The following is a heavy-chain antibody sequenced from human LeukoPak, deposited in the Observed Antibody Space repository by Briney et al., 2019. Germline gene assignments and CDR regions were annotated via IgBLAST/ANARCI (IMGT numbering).Heavy chain of an antibody. CDR1: GVTFSSYS. Sequence: AGSLRLSCAASGVTFSSYSVSWVRQAPGKGLEWVSSISTSGRTIYYASSVKGRFTISRDNAKNSLYLQITSLRAEDTAIYCCASEDSRVIVDYWGQGTLVTVSS. CDR3: ASEDSRVIVDY. J-gene: IGHJ4*02. CDR2: ISTSGRTI. D-gene: IGHD3-16*02. V-gene: IGHV3-48*04.